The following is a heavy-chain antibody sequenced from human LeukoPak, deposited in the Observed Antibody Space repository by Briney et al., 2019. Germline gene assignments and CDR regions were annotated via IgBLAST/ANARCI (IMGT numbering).Heavy chain of an antibody. CDR1: GGSISSGSYY. CDR3: ARSDYYYMDV. CDR2: IYYSGST. J-gene: IGHJ6*03. V-gene: IGHV4-39*07. Sequence: SETLSLTCTVSGGSISSGSYYWVWIRQPPGKGLEWIASIYYSGSTYYNPSLKSRVTISVDTSKNQFSLKLSSVTAADTAVYYCARSDYYYMDVWGNGTTVTVSS.